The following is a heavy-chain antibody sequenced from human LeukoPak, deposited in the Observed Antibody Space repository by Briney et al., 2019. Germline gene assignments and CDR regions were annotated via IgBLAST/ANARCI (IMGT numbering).Heavy chain of an antibody. J-gene: IGHJ4*02. Sequence: SETLSLTCTVPGGSISSYYWSWIRQPPGKGLEWIGYIYYSGSTNYNPSLKSRVTISVDTSKNQFSLKLSSVTAADTAVYYCARDLCSSTSCYERGFDYWGQGTLVTVSS. D-gene: IGHD2-2*01. CDR2: IYYSGST. V-gene: IGHV4-59*01. CDR1: GGSISSYY. CDR3: ARDLCSSTSCYERGFDY.